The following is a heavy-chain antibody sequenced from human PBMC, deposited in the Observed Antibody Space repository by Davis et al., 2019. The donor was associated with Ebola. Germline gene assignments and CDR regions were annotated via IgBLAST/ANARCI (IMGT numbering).Heavy chain of an antibody. CDR3: ARMAIPTPVTTWAYYFDY. V-gene: IGHV3-48*04. D-gene: IGHD4-17*01. CDR2: ISSSSSTI. J-gene: IGHJ4*02. CDR1: GFTFSSYS. Sequence: PGGSLRLSCAASGFTFSSYSMNWVRQAPGKGLEWVSYISSSSSTIYYADSVKGRFTISRDNAKNSLYLQMNSLRAEDTAVYYCARMAIPTPVTTWAYYFDYWGQGTLVTVSS.